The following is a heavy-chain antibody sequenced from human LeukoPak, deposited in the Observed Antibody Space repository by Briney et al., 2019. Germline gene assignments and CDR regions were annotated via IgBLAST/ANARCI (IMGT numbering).Heavy chain of an antibody. CDR3: ARELYSSPPLIYYYGMDV. CDR1: GFTFSSYA. CDR2: ISYDGSNK. V-gene: IGHV3-30-3*01. J-gene: IGHJ6*02. Sequence: GGSLRLSCAASGFTFSSYAMHWVRQAPGKGLEWVAVISYDGSNKYYADSVKGRFTISRDNSKNTLYLQRNSLRAEDTAVYYCARELYSSPPLIYYYGMDVWGQGTTVTVSS. D-gene: IGHD6-13*01.